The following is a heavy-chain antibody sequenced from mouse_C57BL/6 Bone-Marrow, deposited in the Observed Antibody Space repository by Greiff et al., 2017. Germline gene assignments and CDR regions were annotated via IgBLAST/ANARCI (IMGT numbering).Heavy chain of an antibody. CDR3: ASSGYPYSFSFDY. D-gene: IGHD2-12*01. Sequence: QVQLQQPGAELVQPGASVKMSCKACGYTFTSYWITWVKQRPGQGLEWIGDLYPGSGSTTYNEKFKSKATLTVDTSSSTAYMQLSSLTTEDSAVYYCASSGYPYSFSFDYWGQGTTLTVSS. CDR2: LYPGSGST. CDR1: GYTFTSYW. V-gene: IGHV1-55*01. J-gene: IGHJ2*01.